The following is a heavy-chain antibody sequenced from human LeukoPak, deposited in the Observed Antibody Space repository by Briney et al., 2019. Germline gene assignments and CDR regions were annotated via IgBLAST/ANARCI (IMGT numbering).Heavy chain of an antibody. CDR2: IKKDGSER. CDR3: ARDLAGPPQEAFDI. CDR1: GFAFSSYW. Sequence: GGSLRLSCAASGFAFSSYWMNWVRQAPGKGLEWVANIKKDGSERYYVDSVKGRFTISRDNTKKSLYLQMNTLRAEDTAVYYCARDLAGPPQEAFDIWGQGTMVTVSS. V-gene: IGHV3-7*01. J-gene: IGHJ3*02.